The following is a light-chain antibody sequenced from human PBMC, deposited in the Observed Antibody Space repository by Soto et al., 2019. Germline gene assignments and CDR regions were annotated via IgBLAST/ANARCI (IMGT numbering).Light chain of an antibody. CDR3: MQGIHWFT. Sequence: DIVMTQSPLSLAVTLGQSASITCKSSQSLVSSNGQTYLNWFQQRPGQSPRRLIYKVSNRDSGVPDRFGGSGSGTDFTLKISRVEAEDVGTYYCMQGIHWFTFGPGTKVEIK. J-gene: IGKJ3*01. V-gene: IGKV2-30*01. CDR2: KVS. CDR1: QSLVSSNGQTY.